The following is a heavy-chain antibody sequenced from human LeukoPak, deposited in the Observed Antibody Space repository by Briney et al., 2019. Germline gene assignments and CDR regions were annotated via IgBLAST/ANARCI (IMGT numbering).Heavy chain of an antibody. CDR3: ARGEAIPLSGPIAPLDY. D-gene: IGHD6-6*01. J-gene: IGHJ4*02. Sequence: PSETLSLTCSASGGTISNYYRSWVRQPPGKGLEWIGYVFHNGNTNYNPSLQSRVTISLDTSKTQFSLPLTSVTAADTAVYYCARGEAIPLSGPIAPLDYWGQGILVTVSS. V-gene: IGHV4-59*01. CDR1: GGTISNYY. CDR2: VFHNGNT.